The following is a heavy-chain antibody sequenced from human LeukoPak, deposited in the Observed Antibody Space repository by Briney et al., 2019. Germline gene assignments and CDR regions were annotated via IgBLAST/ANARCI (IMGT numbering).Heavy chain of an antibody. V-gene: IGHV3-64D*09. Sequence: PGGSLRLSCSASGFTFGSYAILWVRQAPGKGLEYVSAISSNGGSTDYADSVKGRFTISRDNSKNTLNLQMSSLRAEDTAVYYCVKGLPSGSYYQTGAFDIWGKGTMVTVSS. CDR2: ISSNGGST. CDR1: GFTFGSYA. CDR3: VKGLPSGSYYQTGAFDI. D-gene: IGHD1-26*01. J-gene: IGHJ3*02.